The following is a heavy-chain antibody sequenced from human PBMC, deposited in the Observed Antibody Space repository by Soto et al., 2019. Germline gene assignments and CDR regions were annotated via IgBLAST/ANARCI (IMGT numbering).Heavy chain of an antibody. V-gene: IGHV1-8*01. D-gene: IGHD2-21*02. Sequence: ASVKVSCKASGYAFTNFDINWGRQATGQGPEWMGWMNPNSGNTGYAQKFQGRVTMTRDTSRSTAYMELSSLRSEDTAVYYCVRYTYCGGDCSSYYFDYWGQGTLVTVSS. CDR3: VRYTYCGGDCSSYYFDY. CDR1: GYAFTNFD. CDR2: MNPNSGNT. J-gene: IGHJ4*02.